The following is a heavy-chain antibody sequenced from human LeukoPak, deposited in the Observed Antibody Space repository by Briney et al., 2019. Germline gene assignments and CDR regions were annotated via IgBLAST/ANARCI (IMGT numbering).Heavy chain of an antibody. Sequence: SQTLSLTCTVPGGSISSGNYYWSWIRQPAGKGLEWIGRIYTSGSTNYNPSLKSRVTVSIDTSKNQFSLKLSSVTAAGTAVYYCPRALTTPHYNWFDPWGPGTLVTVSS. V-gene: IGHV4-61*02. D-gene: IGHD1-14*01. CDR2: IYTSGST. CDR3: PRALTTPHYNWFDP. CDR1: GGSISSGNYY. J-gene: IGHJ5*02.